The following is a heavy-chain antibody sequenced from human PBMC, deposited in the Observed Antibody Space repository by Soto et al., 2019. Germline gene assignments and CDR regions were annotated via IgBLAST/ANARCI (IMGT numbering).Heavy chain of an antibody. J-gene: IGHJ4*02. V-gene: IGHV4-59*01. Sequence: PSETLSLTCTVSGGSIGSYHWSWIRQSPGKELEWIASIYYTGTTNYNPSLASRVTISMGTAYNQFSMKLTSVTAADTAVYYCARDTVITGMFDFWGRGTLVTVSS. CDR3: ARDTVITGMFDF. CDR1: GGSIGSYH. CDR2: IYYTGTT.